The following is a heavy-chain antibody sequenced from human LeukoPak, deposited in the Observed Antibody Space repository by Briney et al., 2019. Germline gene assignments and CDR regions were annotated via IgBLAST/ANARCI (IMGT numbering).Heavy chain of an antibody. CDR3: ARTPFIAVAGTVPGDY. CDR1: GYTFTSYG. V-gene: IGHV1-18*01. CDR2: ISAYNGNT. Sequence: ASVKVSCKASGYTFTSYGISWVRQAPGQGLEWMGWISAYNGNTNYAQKLQGRVTMTTDTSTSTAYMELRSLRSDDTAVYYCARTPFIAVAGTVPGDYWGQGTLVTVSS. D-gene: IGHD6-19*01. J-gene: IGHJ4*02.